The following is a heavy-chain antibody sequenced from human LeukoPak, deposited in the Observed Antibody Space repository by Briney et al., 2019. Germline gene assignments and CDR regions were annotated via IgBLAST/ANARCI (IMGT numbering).Heavy chain of an antibody. CDR1: GFNFSTYV. CDR2: ISVGAEYI. V-gene: IGHV3-23*01. D-gene: IGHD2-15*01. Sequence: GGSLRLSCAASGFNFSTYVMKWFRQAPGKGLEWVSTISVGAEYIFYADSVKGRFTISRDDSNNALYLQMHSLRAEDTALYYCASGTAFLKYFEYWGQGTLVTVSS. J-gene: IGHJ4*02. CDR3: ASGTAFLKYFEY.